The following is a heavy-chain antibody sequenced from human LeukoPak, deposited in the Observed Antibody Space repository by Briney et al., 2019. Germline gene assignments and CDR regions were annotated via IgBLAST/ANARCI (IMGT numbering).Heavy chain of an antibody. CDR1: GGSISSGGYY. D-gene: IGHD3-3*01. Sequence: SETLSLTCTVSGGSISSGGYYWSWIRQHPGKGLEWIGYIYYSGSINYNPSLKSRVTISVDTSKNQFSLRLSSVTAADTAVYYCARAAAPWYYDFWSGYSPTRYYYYGMDVWGQGTTVTVSS. V-gene: IGHV4-61*08. CDR2: IYYSGSI. J-gene: IGHJ6*02. CDR3: ARAAAPWYYDFWSGYSPTRYYYYGMDV.